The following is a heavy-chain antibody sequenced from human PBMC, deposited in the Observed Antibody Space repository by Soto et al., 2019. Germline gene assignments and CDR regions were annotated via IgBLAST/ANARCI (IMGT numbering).Heavy chain of an antibody. CDR2: IYHHGSA. CDR3: ASSTQYFFDSSGFTTGPHFALDV. J-gene: IGHJ3*01. Sequence: QLQLQESGSGLVKPSQTLSLTCTVSGDSISSGGSSLSWIRQPPGKGLEWIGYIYHHGSAYYNPSLKSRVTLSVNTYKTQLSLTLSYVTAADTDVYYCASSTQYFFDSSGFTTGPHFALDVWGRGKMVTVSS. D-gene: IGHD3-22*01. CDR1: GDSISSGGSS. V-gene: IGHV4-30-2*01.